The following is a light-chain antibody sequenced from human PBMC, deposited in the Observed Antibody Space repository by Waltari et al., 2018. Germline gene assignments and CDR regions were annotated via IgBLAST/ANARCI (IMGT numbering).Light chain of an antibody. CDR3: AAWDDSLSGPG. Sequence: QSVLTQPPSASGTPGQRVTISCSGSTPNIGSNTVNWYQQRPGTAPKLLIYTNNQRPSGVPDRFSGSKSGTSASLAISGLQSEDEADYYCAAWDDSLSGPGFGGGTKLTVL. CDR1: TPNIGSNT. V-gene: IGLV1-44*01. J-gene: IGLJ3*02. CDR2: TNN.